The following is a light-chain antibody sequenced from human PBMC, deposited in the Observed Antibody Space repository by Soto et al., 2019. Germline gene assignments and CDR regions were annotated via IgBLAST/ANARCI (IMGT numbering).Light chain of an antibody. Sequence: QSVLTQPASASGSPGQSITISCTGTRSDIGAYNFVSWYQQHPGEVPKLMLYDVNVRPSGVSNRFSGSKSGNTASLTISGLQAEDEADYYCTSWTTSTTMIFGGGTKLTVL. CDR3: TSWTTSTTMI. V-gene: IGLV2-14*03. CDR1: RSDIGAYNF. J-gene: IGLJ2*01. CDR2: DVN.